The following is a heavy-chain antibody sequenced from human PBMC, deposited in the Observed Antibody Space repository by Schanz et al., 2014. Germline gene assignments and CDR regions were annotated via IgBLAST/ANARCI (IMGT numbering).Heavy chain of an antibody. Sequence: VHLVESGGGVVQPGRSLRLSCTGSRFTISRNPIHWVRQAPGKGLEWVSSISSSGSSIYYADSVKGRFTISRDNANNSLFLRMNSLRAEDTAVYYCARVDSGYDSHLYYYYYYMDVWGKGTTVTVSS. V-gene: IGHV3-21*06. CDR2: ISSSGSSI. D-gene: IGHD5-12*01. CDR1: RFTISRNP. J-gene: IGHJ6*03. CDR3: ARVDSGYDSHLYYYYYYMDV.